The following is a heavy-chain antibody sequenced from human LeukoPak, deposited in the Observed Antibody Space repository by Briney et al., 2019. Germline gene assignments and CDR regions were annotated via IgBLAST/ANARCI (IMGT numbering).Heavy chain of an antibody. J-gene: IGHJ4*02. V-gene: IGHV3-74*01. CDR2: INTDGSST. CDR3: ARDRRGGYYSKTLDY. D-gene: IGHD3-22*01. CDR1: GFSFSSDW. Sequence: GGSLRLSCVASGFSFSSDWMHWVRQAPGKGLVWVSRINTDGSSTNYADSVKGRFTISRDNAKNTLYLQMSSLRAEDTAVYYCARDRRGGYYSKTLDYWAREPWSPSPQ.